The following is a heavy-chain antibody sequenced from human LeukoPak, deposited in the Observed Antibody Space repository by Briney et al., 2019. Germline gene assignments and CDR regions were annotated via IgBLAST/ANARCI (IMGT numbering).Heavy chain of an antibody. V-gene: IGHV3-30*04. CDR2: ISYDGSNK. Sequence: GGSLRLSCAASGFTFSSYAMHWVRQAPGKGLEWVAVISYDGSNKYYADSVKGRFTISRDNSKNTLYLQMNSLRAEDTAVYYWARGPYGSGSYYAYYYYYMDVWGKGTTVTVSS. J-gene: IGHJ6*03. CDR1: GFTFSSYA. D-gene: IGHD3-10*01. CDR3: ARGPYGSGSYYAYYYYYMDV.